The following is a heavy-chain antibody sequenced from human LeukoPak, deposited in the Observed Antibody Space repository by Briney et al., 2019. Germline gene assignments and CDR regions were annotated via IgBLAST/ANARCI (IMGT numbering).Heavy chain of an antibody. D-gene: IGHD5-24*01. CDR3: ARGDLENAFDI. V-gene: IGHV1-18*01. CDR1: GYTFTSYG. CDR2: ISAYNGNT. J-gene: IGHJ3*02. Sequence: GASVKVSCKASGYTFTSYGISWVRQAPGQGLEWMGWISAYNGNTNYAQKLQGRVTITADESTSTAYMELSSLRSEDTAVYYCARGDLENAFDIWGQGTMVTVSS.